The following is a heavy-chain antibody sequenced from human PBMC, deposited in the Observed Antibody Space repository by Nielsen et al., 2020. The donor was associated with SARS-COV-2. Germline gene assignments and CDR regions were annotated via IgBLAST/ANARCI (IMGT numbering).Heavy chain of an antibody. V-gene: IGHV3-74*01. D-gene: IGHD2-15*01. CDR1: GYTFSDYY. CDR3: ARVSLNADYYYGMDV. CDR2: INSDGSRS. J-gene: IGHJ6*02. Sequence: GESLKISCEGSGYTFSDYYMNWVRQAPGKGLMWVARINSDGSRSAYADAVKGRFTISRDNAKNSVYLQMNSLRAEDTAVYYCARVSLNADYYYGMDVWGQGTTVTVSS.